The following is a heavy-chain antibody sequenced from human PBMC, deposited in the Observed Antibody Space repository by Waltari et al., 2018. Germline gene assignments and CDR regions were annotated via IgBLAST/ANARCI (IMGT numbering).Heavy chain of an antibody. Sequence: QVQLVQSGAEVKKPGASVKVSCQASGYTFTGSYMHWVRPAPGQGLEWMGWINPNSCGTNYAQKFQGWVTMTRDTSISTADMELSRLRSDDTAVYYCARERKKYSSGYYAYWGQGTLVTVSS. V-gene: IGHV1-2*04. J-gene: IGHJ4*02. CDR3: ARERKKYSSGYYAY. CDR1: GYTFTGSY. CDR2: INPNSCGT. D-gene: IGHD3-22*01.